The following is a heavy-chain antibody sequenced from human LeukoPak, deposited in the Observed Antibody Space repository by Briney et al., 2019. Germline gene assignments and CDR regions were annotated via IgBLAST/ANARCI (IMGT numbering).Heavy chain of an antibody. V-gene: IGHV4-59*08. J-gene: IGHJ4*02. CDR3: ARLDDSSGYLH. CDR1: GGSISRYY. Sequence: SETLSLTCTVSGGSISRYYWSWIRQPPGKGLEWIGYVYYSGSTTYNPSLKSRVTISVDTSKNQFSLKLSSVTAADTAVYYCARLDDSSGYLHWGQGTLVAVSS. CDR2: VYYSGST. D-gene: IGHD3-22*01.